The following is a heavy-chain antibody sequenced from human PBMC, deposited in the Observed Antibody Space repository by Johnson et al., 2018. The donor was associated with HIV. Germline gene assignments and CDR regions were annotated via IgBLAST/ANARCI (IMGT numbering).Heavy chain of an antibody. D-gene: IGHD6-13*01. V-gene: IGHV3-30-3*01. CDR1: GFTFSSYA. J-gene: IGHJ3*02. Sequence: QVQLVESGGGVVQPGRSLRLSCAASGFTFSSYAMHWVRQAPGKGLEWVAVISYDGSNKYYADSVKGRFTISRDNSKNTLYLQMNSLRAEDTAVYYCAKDLYSSSWTNDAFDIWGQGTMVTVSS. CDR3: AKDLYSSSWTNDAFDI. CDR2: ISYDGSNK.